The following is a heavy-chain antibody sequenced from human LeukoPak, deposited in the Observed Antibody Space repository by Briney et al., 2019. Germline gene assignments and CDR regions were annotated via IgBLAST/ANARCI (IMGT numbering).Heavy chain of an antibody. V-gene: IGHV3-48*01. D-gene: IGHD3-22*01. CDR1: GFQVSTYS. CDR3: VRDTYKDSNNYPGY. J-gene: IGHJ4*02. Sequence: GGSLRLSWEVSGFQVSTYSMDWVRQAPGKGLEWISFIASSGTTHYAESVKGRFTISRDNAKNSVYLQMNSLSVEDTAVYYCVRDTYKDSNNYPGYWGQGTLVTVSS. CDR2: IASSGTT.